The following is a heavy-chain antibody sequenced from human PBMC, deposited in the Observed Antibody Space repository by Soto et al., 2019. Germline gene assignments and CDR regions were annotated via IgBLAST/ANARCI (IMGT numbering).Heavy chain of an antibody. V-gene: IGHV1-8*01. CDR2: MNPGSGDT. D-gene: IGHD3-16*01. J-gene: IGHJ5*02. CDR1: GYSFTNND. CDR3: ARMATFGSLNWFDP. Sequence: ASVKVSCKASGYSFTNNDVSWVRQATGQGLEWMGWMNPGSGDTGYAQKFQGRVTMTRDISIATAYMELSSLRSDDTAIYYCARMATFGSLNWFDPRGQGTQVTVSS.